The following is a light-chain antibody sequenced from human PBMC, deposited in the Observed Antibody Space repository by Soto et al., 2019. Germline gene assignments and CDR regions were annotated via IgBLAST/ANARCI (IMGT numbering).Light chain of an antibody. J-gene: IGKJ1*01. CDR3: QQYGTSPWT. CDR1: QSVTSSY. Sequence: EIVLTQSPGTLSLSPGERATLSCRASQSVTSSYLAWYQQKPGQAPRLLINGASSRATDIPDRFSGSGSGTDFTLTISRLESEDFALYFCQQYGTSPWTFGQGTKVEVK. V-gene: IGKV3-20*01. CDR2: GAS.